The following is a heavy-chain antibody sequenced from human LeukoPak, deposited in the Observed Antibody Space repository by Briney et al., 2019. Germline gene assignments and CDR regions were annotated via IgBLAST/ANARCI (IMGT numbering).Heavy chain of an antibody. J-gene: IGHJ4*02. Sequence: GASVKVSCKASGGTFSSYAISWVRQAPGQGLEWMGGIIPIFGTANYAQKFQGRVTITADESTSTAYMELSSLRSEDTAVYYCARDGVYSGYDSPLYYFDYWGQGTLVTVSS. CDR3: ARDGVYSGYDSPLYYFDY. CDR1: GGTFSSYA. D-gene: IGHD5-12*01. CDR2: IIPIFGTA. V-gene: IGHV1-69*13.